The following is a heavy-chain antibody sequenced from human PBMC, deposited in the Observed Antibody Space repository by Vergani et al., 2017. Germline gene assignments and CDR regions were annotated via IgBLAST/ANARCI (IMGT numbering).Heavy chain of an antibody. D-gene: IGHD3-22*01. J-gene: IGHJ4*02. CDR1: RYSFTNYW. Sequence: EVQLVQSGADVKKPGESLKISCQISRYSFTNYWIGWVRQMPGKGLEWMGIIHPADSDTRYSPSFQGQVTISVDKSISTAYLQRSSLRASDSARYYCARLYGRDSSGSKYFDYWGQGTLVTVSS. V-gene: IGHV5-51*01. CDR3: ARLYGRDSSGSKYFDY. CDR2: IHPADSDT.